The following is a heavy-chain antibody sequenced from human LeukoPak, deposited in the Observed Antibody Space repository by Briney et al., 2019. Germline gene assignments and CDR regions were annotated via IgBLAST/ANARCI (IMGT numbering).Heavy chain of an antibody. J-gene: IGHJ4*02. V-gene: IGHV4-39*07. CDR2: IYYSGST. CDR3: ARESQEGLELHTYYFDY. D-gene: IGHD1-7*01. CDR1: GGSISSSSYY. Sequence: PSETLSLTCTVSGGSISSSSYYWGWIRQPPGKGLEWIGSIYYSGSTYYNPSLKSRVTISVDTSKNQFSLKLSSVTAADTAVYYCARESQEGLELHTYYFDYWGQGTLVTVSS.